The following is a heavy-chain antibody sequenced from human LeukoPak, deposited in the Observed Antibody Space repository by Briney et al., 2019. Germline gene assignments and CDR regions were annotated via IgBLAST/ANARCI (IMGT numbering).Heavy chain of an antibody. CDR3: ARDPFSAGREAYSFLGIYNMDV. J-gene: IGHJ6*02. CDR1: GFTFSSYT. CDR2: ISSGSSYI. V-gene: IGHV3-21*01. Sequence: GGSLRLSCAASGFTFSSYTLNWVRQAPGKGLEWLSFISSGSSYIYYADSVKGRFTISRDNAKNSLYLQLHSLRAEDTAVYYCARDPFSAGREAYSFLGIYNMDVWGQGTTVTVSS. D-gene: IGHD3-3*02.